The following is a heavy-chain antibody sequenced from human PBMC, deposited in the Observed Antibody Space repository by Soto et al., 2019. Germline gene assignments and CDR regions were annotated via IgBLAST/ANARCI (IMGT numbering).Heavy chain of an antibody. D-gene: IGHD6-6*01. CDR2: IIPIFGTA. CDR3: ARVSEYSCSEYLQH. V-gene: IGHV1-69*13. Sequence: SVKVSCKASAGTFSSYAISWVRQAPGQGLEWMGGIIPIFGTANYAQKFQGRVTITADESTSTAYTELSSLRSEDTAVYYCARVSEYSCSEYLQHWLQITLVTVSS. CDR1: AGTFSSYA. J-gene: IGHJ1*01.